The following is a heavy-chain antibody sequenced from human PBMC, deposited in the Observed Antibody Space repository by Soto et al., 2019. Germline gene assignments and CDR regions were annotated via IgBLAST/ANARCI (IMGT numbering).Heavy chain of an antibody. CDR2: FDPEDGET. CDR3: ATAFKNYYYDSSGSSLY. CDR1: GYTLTELS. V-gene: IGHV1-24*01. Sequence: ASVKVSCKVSGYTLTELSMHWVRQAPGKGLEWMGGFDPEDGETIYAQKFQGRVTMTEDTSTDTAYMELSSLRSEDTAVYYCATAFKNYYYDSSGSSLYWGKGSLVTVSS. D-gene: IGHD3-22*01. J-gene: IGHJ4*02.